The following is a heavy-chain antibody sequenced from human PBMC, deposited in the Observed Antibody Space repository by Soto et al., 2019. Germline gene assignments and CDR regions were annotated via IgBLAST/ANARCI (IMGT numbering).Heavy chain of an antibody. J-gene: IGHJ6*02. Sequence: GGSLRLSCAASGFTFSIYGMHWVRQAPGKGLEWVAVIWYDGSNKYYADSVKGRFTISRDNSKNTLYLQMNSLRAEDTAVYYCARGGYGGPGDYYYGMDVWGQGTTVTVSS. D-gene: IGHD4-17*01. CDR3: ARGGYGGPGDYYYGMDV. CDR1: GFTFSIYG. V-gene: IGHV3-33*01. CDR2: IWYDGSNK.